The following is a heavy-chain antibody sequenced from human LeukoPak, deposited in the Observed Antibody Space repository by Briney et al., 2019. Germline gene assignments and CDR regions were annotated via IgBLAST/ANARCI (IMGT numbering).Heavy chain of an antibody. V-gene: IGHV3-21*01. CDR2: ISSSSSYI. CDR3: ARSHPDAFDI. J-gene: IGHJ3*02. Sequence: GGSLRLSCAASGFTFSSYSMNWVRQAPGKGLEWVSSISSSSSYIYYADSVKGRFTISRDYAKNSLYLQMNSLRAEDTAVYYCARSHPDAFDIWGQGTMVTVSS. CDR1: GFTFSSYS.